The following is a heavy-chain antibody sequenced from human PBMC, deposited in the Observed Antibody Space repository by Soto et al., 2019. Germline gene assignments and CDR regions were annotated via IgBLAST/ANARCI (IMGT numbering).Heavy chain of an antibody. CDR3: ASAPIEYNDGSCYYPLGY. CDR2: ISAYNGNT. J-gene: IGHJ4*01. V-gene: IGHV1-18*04. CDR1: GYTFTTYG. Sequence: ASVKVSCKASGYTFTTYGFSWVRQAPGQGLECVGWISAYNGNTHYSQKFQGRVTMTTDTSTSTAYMELRSLTSGDTAVYYCASAPIEYNDGSCYYPLGYWG. D-gene: IGHD3-22*01.